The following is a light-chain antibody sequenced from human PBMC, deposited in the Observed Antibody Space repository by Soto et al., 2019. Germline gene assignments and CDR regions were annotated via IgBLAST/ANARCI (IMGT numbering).Light chain of an antibody. CDR1: SSDVGGYNY. CDR3: ASYTTASTYV. CDR2: DVT. V-gene: IGLV2-14*01. Sequence: QSALTQPASVSGSPGQSITISCTGTSSDVGGYNYVSWYQQHPGQAPRLMVYDVTNRASGVSDRFSVSKSGNTVSLTISGLQSEDDADYYCASYTTASTYVFGTGTKVTVL. J-gene: IGLJ1*01.